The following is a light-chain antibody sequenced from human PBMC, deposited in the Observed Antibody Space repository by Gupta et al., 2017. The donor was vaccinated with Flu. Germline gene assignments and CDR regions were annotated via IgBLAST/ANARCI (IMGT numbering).Light chain of an antibody. V-gene: IGKV1-5*03. Sequence: GDRGTITCRASQSVSSWLAWYQQKPGQPPKLLIYMASTLETGIPSRFTGSGSGTEFTLTISSLQPDDFAVYYCQEYNSYSWTFGQGTKVEIK. J-gene: IGKJ1*01. CDR2: MAS. CDR3: QEYNSYSWT. CDR1: QSVSSW.